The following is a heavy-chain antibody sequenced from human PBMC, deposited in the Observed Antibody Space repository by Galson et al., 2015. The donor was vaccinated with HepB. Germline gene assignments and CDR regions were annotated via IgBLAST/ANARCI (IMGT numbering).Heavy chain of an antibody. CDR1: GYTFTGYH. V-gene: IGHV1-2*06. CDR3: ASSLTTVVRGDY. CDR2: INPNSGGT. J-gene: IGHJ4*02. Sequence: SVKVSCKASGYTFTGYHMHWVRQAPGQGLEWMGRINPNSGGTNYAQKFQGRVTMTRDTSISTAYMELSRLRSDDTAVYYCASSLTTVVRGDYWGQGTLVTVSS. D-gene: IGHD4-23*01.